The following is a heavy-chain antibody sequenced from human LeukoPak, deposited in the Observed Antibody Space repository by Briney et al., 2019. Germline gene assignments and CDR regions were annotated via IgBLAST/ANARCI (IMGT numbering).Heavy chain of an antibody. CDR2: IRQGGDTK. D-gene: IGHD6-13*01. V-gene: IGHV3-7*03. CDR3: ARSLPYGTTWYGRSDF. Sequence: GGSLRLSCAASGFPFNAYWMTWVRQAPGKGLEWVANIRQGGDTKYYVDSVKGRFTISRDNAMNSLYLQMNSLRAEDTAIYYCARSLPYGTTWYGRSDFWGQGTLVTVSS. CDR1: GFPFNAYW. J-gene: IGHJ4*02.